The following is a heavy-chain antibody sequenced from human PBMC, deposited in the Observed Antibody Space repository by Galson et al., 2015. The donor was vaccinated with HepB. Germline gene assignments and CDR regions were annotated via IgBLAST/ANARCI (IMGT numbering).Heavy chain of an antibody. CDR1: GFTVSSNY. CDR3: ARAGGTAVAGDYYFDY. Sequence: LRLSCAASGFTVSSNYMSWVRQAPGKGLEWVSVIYSGGSTYYADSVKGRFTISRDNSKNTLYLQMNSLRAEDTAVYYCARAGGTAVAGDYYFDYWGQGTLVTVSS. D-gene: IGHD6-19*01. CDR2: IYSGGST. J-gene: IGHJ4*02. V-gene: IGHV3-53*01.